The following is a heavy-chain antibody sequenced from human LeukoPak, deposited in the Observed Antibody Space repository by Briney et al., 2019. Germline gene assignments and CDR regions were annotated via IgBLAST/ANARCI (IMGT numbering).Heavy chain of an antibody. D-gene: IGHD6-19*01. CDR1: GYSFTSYW. Sequence: GESLKIPCKGSGYSFTSYWISWVRQMPGKGLEWMGRIDPSDSYTNYSPSFQGHVTISADKSISTAYLRWSSLKASDTAMYYCARLGIAVAGTNYWGQGTLVTVSS. CDR2: IDPSDSYT. V-gene: IGHV5-10-1*01. J-gene: IGHJ4*02. CDR3: ARLGIAVAGTNY.